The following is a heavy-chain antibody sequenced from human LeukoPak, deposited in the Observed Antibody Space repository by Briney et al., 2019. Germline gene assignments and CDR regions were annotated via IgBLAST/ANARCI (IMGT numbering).Heavy chain of an antibody. CDR1: GYTFTSYG. CDR2: ISAYNGNT. D-gene: IGHD3-22*01. Sequence: ASVKVSCKASGYTFTSYGISWVRQAPGQGLEGMGWISAYNGNTNYAQKLQGRVTITTDTSTSTAYMELRSLRSDDTAVYYCARRYYYDSSGYYYYPYFDYWGQGTLVTVSS. J-gene: IGHJ4*02. CDR3: ARRYYYDSSGYYYYPYFDY. V-gene: IGHV1-18*01.